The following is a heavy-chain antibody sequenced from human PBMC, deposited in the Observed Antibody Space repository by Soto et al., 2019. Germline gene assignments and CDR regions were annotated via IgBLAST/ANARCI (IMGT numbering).Heavy chain of an antibody. Sequence: SETLSLTCAVYGGSFSGYYWSWIRQPPGKGLEWIGEINHSGSTNYNPSLKSRVTISVDTSKNQFSLKLSSVTAADTAVYYCGRGPIVVVTATPYFQHWGQGTLVTVSS. CDR2: INHSGST. D-gene: IGHD2-21*02. CDR1: GGSFSGYY. V-gene: IGHV4-34*01. CDR3: GRGPIVVVTATPYFQH. J-gene: IGHJ1*01.